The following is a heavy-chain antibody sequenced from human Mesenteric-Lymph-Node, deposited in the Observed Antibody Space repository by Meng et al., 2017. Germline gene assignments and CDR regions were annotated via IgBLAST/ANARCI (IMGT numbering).Heavy chain of an antibody. CDR1: GYTFTGYY. V-gene: IGHV1-2*02. CDR2: INPNSGGT. Sequence: ASVKVSCKASGYTFTGYYMHWVRQAPGQGLEWMGWINPNSGGTNYAQKFQGRVTMTRDTSISTAYMELSRLRSDDTAVYYCARDMGNSYGPYYFDYWGQGTLVTVSS. J-gene: IGHJ4*02. D-gene: IGHD5-18*01. CDR3: ARDMGNSYGPYYFDY.